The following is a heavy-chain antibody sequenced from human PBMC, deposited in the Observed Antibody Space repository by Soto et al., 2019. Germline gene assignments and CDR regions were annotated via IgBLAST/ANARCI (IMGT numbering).Heavy chain of an antibody. Sequence: GGSLKISRKGPGYSFTSYLIGWVRPMPGKGLEWMGIIYPGDSDTRYSPSFQGQVTISADKSISTAYLQWSSLKASDTAMYYCATQSGRLRLTYFDYWGQGTLVTVSS. D-gene: IGHD5-12*01. V-gene: IGHV5-51*01. CDR2: IYPGDSDT. CDR3: ATQSGRLRLTYFDY. J-gene: IGHJ4*02. CDR1: GYSFTSYL.